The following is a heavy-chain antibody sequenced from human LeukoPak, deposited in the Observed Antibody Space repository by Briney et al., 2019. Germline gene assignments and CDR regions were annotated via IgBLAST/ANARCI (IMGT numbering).Heavy chain of an antibody. CDR3: ARVGPCSSTSCYGYYYYYMDV. Sequence: ASVKVSCKASGYTFTSYGISWVRQVPGQGLEWMGWISAYNGNTNYAQKLQGRVTMTTDTSTSTAYMELRSLRSDDTAVYYCARVGPCSSTSCYGYYYYYMDVWGKGTTVTVSS. CDR1: GYTFTSYG. D-gene: IGHD2-2*01. CDR2: ISAYNGNT. V-gene: IGHV1-18*01. J-gene: IGHJ6*03.